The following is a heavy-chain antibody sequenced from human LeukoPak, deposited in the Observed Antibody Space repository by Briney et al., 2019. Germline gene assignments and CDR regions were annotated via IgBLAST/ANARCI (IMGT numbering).Heavy chain of an antibody. J-gene: IGHJ4*02. CDR3: ARVYGYCSSTSCYPATPLDY. Sequence: GGSLRLSCAASGFTFSSYSMNWVRQAPGKGLEWVSSISSSSSYIYYADSVKGRFTISRDNAKNSLYLQMNSLRAEDTAVYYCARVYGYCSSTSCYPATPLDYWGQGTLVTVSS. D-gene: IGHD2-2*03. CDR2: ISSSSSYI. V-gene: IGHV3-21*01. CDR1: GFTFSSYS.